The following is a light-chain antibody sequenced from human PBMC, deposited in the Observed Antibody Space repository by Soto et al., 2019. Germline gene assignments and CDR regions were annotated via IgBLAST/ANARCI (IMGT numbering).Light chain of an antibody. J-gene: IGKJ5*01. CDR2: AAS. Sequence: EIVLTQSPGTLSLSPGERATLSCRASQSVSSRFLAWYQQRPGQATRLLIYAASTRATGIPDRFSGSGPGTDFTLTIGRLEPEDFAVYYCQQYGSSPPGTFGQGTRLEIK. CDR3: QQYGSSPPGT. V-gene: IGKV3-20*01. CDR1: QSVSSRF.